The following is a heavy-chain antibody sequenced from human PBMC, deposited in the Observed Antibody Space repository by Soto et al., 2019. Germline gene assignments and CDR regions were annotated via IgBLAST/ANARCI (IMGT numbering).Heavy chain of an antibody. V-gene: IGHV3-30-3*01. J-gene: IGHJ4*02. Sequence: QVQLVESGGGVVQPGRSLRLSCAASGFTFSSYAMHWVRQAPGKGLEWVAVISYDGSNKYYADSVKGRFTISRDNSKNTLYLQMNSLRTEDTAVYYCARGGWSSSWRGGVDYWGQGTLVTVSS. CDR3: ARGGWSSSWRGGVDY. D-gene: IGHD6-13*01. CDR2: ISYDGSNK. CDR1: GFTFSSYA.